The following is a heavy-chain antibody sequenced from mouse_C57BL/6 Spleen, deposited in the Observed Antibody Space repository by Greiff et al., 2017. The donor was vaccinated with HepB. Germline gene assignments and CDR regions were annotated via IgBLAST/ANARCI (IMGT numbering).Heavy chain of an antibody. CDR1: GFNIKDYY. D-gene: IGHD1-1*01. Sequence: VHVKQSGAELVKPGASVKLSCTASGFNIKDYYMHWVKQRTEQGLEWIGRIDPEDGETKYAPKFQGKATITADTSSNTAYLQLSSLTSEDTAVYYCAREDYYGSSFDFFAYWGQGTLVTVSA. J-gene: IGHJ3*01. CDR2: IDPEDGET. CDR3: AREDYYGSSFDFFAY. V-gene: IGHV14-2*01.